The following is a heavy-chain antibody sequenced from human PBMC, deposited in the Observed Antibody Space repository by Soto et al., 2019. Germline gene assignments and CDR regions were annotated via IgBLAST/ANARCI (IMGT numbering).Heavy chain of an antibody. D-gene: IGHD3-10*01. CDR1: GGSISSYY. Sequence: SDTLSLTCTVSGGSISSYYWSWIRQPPGKGLEWIGYIYYSGSTNYNPSLKSRFTISRDNAKNSLYLQMKGLTAEDTAVYYCARVGFGSGSSTISYYFYYMDVWGRGTTVTVSS. CDR2: IYYSGST. J-gene: IGHJ6*03. V-gene: IGHV4-59*12. CDR3: ARVGFGSGSSTISYYFYYMDV.